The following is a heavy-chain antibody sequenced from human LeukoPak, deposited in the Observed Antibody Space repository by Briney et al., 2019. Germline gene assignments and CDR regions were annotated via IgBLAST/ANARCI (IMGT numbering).Heavy chain of an antibody. CDR3: AATPDIVATIIAAAGPDWFDP. Sequence: PGGSLRLSCAASGFTFSSYSMNWVRQAPGKGLEWVSYISSSSSTIYYADSVKGRFTISRDNAKNSLYLQMNSLRAEDTAVYYCAATPDIVATIIAAAGPDWFDPWGQGTLVTVSS. V-gene: IGHV3-48*04. D-gene: IGHD5-12*01. J-gene: IGHJ5*02. CDR2: ISSSSSTI. CDR1: GFTFSSYS.